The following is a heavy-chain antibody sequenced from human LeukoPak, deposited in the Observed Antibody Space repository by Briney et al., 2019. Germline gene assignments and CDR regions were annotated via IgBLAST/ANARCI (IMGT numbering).Heavy chain of an antibody. Sequence: ASVKVSCKASGYTFTSYDINWVRQAPGQGLEWMGWMNLNSGNTGYAQKFQGRVTMTRNTSISTAYMELSSLRSEDTAAYYCARVPPYMIVVGLTADYWGQGTLVTVSS. CDR3: ARVPPYMIVVGLTADY. CDR2: MNLNSGNT. V-gene: IGHV1-8*01. D-gene: IGHD3-22*01. J-gene: IGHJ4*02. CDR1: GYTFTSYD.